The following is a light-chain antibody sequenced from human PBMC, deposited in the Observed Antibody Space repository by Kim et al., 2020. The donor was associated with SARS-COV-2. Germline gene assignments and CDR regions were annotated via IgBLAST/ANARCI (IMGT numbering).Light chain of an antibody. CDR2: GAS. CDR1: RSVSSSA. V-gene: IGKV3-20*01. J-gene: IGKJ5*01. CDR3: QQYGSTPPIT. Sequence: PAERATTPCGASRSVSSSAFACYQQKPGQAPRLLIYGASSRATGSPESCSGSGSATDVTFTTSRLEAQDFAAYYCQQYGSTPPITFGQGTRLEIK.